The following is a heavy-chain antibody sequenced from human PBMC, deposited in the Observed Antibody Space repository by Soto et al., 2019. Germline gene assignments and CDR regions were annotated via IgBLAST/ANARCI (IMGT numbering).Heavy chain of an antibody. CDR1: GFTFSSYE. J-gene: IGHJ4*02. CDR3: AKYYYDSSGYYYFDY. CDR2: ISSSGSTI. Sequence: PGGSLRLSCAASGFTFSSYEMNWVRQAPGKGLEWVSYISSSGSTIYYADSVKGRFTISRDNAKNSLYLQMNSLRAEDTAVYYCAKYYYDSSGYYYFDYWGQGTLVTVS. V-gene: IGHV3-48*03. D-gene: IGHD3-22*01.